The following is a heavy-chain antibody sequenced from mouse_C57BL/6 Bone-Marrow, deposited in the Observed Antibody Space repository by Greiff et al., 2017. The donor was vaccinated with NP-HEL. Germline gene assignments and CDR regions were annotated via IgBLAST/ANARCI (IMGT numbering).Heavy chain of an antibody. CDR2: IHPNSGST. CDR3: ARGLGPGFAY. Sequence: QVQLQQPGAELVKPGASVKLSCKASGYTFTSYWMHWVKQRPGQGLEWIGMIHPNSGSTNYNEKFKSKATLTVDQSSSTAYMQLSSLTSEDSAVYYCARGLGPGFAYWGQGTLVTVSA. V-gene: IGHV1-64*01. J-gene: IGHJ3*01. CDR1: GYTFTSYW. D-gene: IGHD4-1*01.